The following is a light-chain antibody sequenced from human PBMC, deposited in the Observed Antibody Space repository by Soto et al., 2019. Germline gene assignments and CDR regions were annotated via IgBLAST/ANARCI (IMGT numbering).Light chain of an antibody. CDR2: KAS. CDR3: QQYNSYSYT. V-gene: IGKV1-5*03. CDR1: QSISSW. Sequence: DIQMTQSPSTLSASVGDRVTITCRASQSISSWLAWYQQKPGKAPKLLIYKASSLESGVPSRFSGSGSGTEFTLTISSLQPYDFATYYCQQYNSYSYTFGQGTKVDIK. J-gene: IGKJ2*01.